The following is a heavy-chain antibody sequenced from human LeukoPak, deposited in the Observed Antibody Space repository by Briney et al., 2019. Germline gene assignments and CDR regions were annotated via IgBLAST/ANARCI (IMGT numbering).Heavy chain of an antibody. V-gene: IGHV3-21*01. CDR2: ISSSSSYI. D-gene: IGHD3-22*01. Sequence: PGGSLRLSCAASGFTFSDYEMNWVRQAPGKGLEWVSSISSSSSYIYYADSVKGRFTISRDNAKNSLYRQMNSLRAEDTAVYYCARDRVYYYDSSGYYPPLADAFDIWGQGTMVTVSS. CDR3: ARDRVYYYDSSGYYPPLADAFDI. CDR1: GFTFSDYE. J-gene: IGHJ3*02.